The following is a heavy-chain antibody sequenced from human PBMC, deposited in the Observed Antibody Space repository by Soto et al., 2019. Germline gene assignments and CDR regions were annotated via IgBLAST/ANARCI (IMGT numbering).Heavy chain of an antibody. V-gene: IGHV4-59*01. D-gene: IGHD4-17*01. J-gene: IGHJ6*02. CDR2: IYYSGST. CDR3: ARDYGGDYGMGV. CDR1: GGSISSYY. Sequence: SETLSLTCTVSGGSISSYYWSWIRQPPGKGLEWIGYIYYSGSTNYNPSLKSRVTISVDTSKNQFSLKLSSVTASDTAVYYCARDYGGDYGMGVWGQGTTVTVSS.